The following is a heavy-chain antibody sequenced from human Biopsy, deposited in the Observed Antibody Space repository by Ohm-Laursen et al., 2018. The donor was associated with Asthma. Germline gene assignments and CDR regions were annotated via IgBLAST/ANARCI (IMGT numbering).Heavy chain of an antibody. CDR1: GFAVSRDY. J-gene: IGHJ4*02. V-gene: IGHV3-53*01. CDR3: ARGDSSGWSHYYFDY. CDR2: IYSGGTS. D-gene: IGHD6-19*01. Sequence: SLRLSCAASGFAVSRDYMFWVRQAPGKGLEWVSVIYSGGTSHTADSVRGRFIISRDFSKNTLHLQMHSLRVEDTAVYYCARGDSSGWSHYYFDYWGQGTLVIVSP.